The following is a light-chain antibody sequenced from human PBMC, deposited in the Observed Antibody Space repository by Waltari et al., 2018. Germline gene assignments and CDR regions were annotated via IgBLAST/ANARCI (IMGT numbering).Light chain of an antibody. V-gene: IGLV2-14*01. CDR3: SSYTSGSTRVV. Sequence: QSALTQPASVSGSPGQSITISCTGTRSDVGGYNYVSWYQQHTGKAPKLMIYEVSNRPSGVSNRFSGSKSGNTASLIISGLQAEDEADYYCSSYTSGSTRVVFGGGTKLTVL. CDR2: EVS. J-gene: IGLJ2*01. CDR1: RSDVGGYNY.